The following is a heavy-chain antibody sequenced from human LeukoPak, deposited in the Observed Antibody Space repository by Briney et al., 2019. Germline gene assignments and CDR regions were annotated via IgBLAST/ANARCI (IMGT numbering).Heavy chain of an antibody. Sequence: GGSLRLSCAASGFSFSNYAMSWVRQAPGKGLEWVSGMSGSGGSTYYAASVKGRFTISRENSRNTLYLQMSSLRAEDTAVYYCARGILGDFDWLLDYFDYWGQGSLVTVSS. CDR1: GFSFSNYA. D-gene: IGHD3-9*01. CDR2: MSGSGGST. V-gene: IGHV3-23*01. CDR3: ARGILGDFDWLLDYFDY. J-gene: IGHJ4*02.